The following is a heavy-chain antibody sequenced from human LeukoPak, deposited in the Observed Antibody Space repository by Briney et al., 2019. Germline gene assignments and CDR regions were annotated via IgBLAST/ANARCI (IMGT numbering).Heavy chain of an antibody. CDR1: GSTFSNYG. CDR3: ARDLYYYDSSGYHGFDY. Sequence: PGGSLRLSCAASGSTFSNYGMNWVRQAPGKGLEWVSRISGTGGTTFYADSVKGRFTISRDNSKNTLYLQMNSLRAEDTAVYYCARDLYYYDSSGYHGFDYWGQGTLVTVSS. J-gene: IGHJ4*02. D-gene: IGHD3-22*01. V-gene: IGHV3-23*01. CDR2: ISGTGGTT.